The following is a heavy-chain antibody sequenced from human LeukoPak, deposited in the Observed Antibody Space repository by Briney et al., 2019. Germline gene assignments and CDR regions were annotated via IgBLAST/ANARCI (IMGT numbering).Heavy chain of an antibody. Sequence: GASVKVSCKASGGIFSSYAISWVRQAPGQGPEWMGGIISIFATASYAQKFQGRVTITADKSTSTAYMELSSLRSEDTAVYYCASSGWYSEIDYFYYMDVWGKGTTVTVSS. D-gene: IGHD6-19*01. CDR3: ASSGWYSEIDYFYYMDV. CDR1: GGIFSSYA. V-gene: IGHV1-69*06. J-gene: IGHJ6*03. CDR2: IISIFATA.